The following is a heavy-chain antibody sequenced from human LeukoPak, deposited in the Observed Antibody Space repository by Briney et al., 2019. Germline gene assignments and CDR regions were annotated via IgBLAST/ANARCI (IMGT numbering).Heavy chain of an antibody. D-gene: IGHD3-22*01. CDR1: GFTFSNAL. CDR3: TTGGGTNTYYYDSSGPR. CDR2: IKSKTDGGTT. Sequence: KPGGSLRLSCAASGFTFSNALMCWVRQAPGKGLEWVGRIKSKTDGGTTDYAAPVKGRFTISRDDSKNTLYLQMNSLKTEDTAVYYCTTGGGTNTYYYDSSGPRWGQGTLVTVSS. V-gene: IGHV3-15*01. J-gene: IGHJ4*02.